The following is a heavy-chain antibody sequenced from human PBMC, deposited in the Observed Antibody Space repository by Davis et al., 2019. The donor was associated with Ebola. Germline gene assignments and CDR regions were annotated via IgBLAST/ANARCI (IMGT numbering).Heavy chain of an antibody. CDR2: IYYSGST. J-gene: IGHJ4*02. CDR1: GGSISSYY. V-gene: IGHV4-59*01. CDR3: ARIRYSGTYYVSYFDY. D-gene: IGHD1-26*01. Sequence: SETLSLTCTVSGGSISSYYWSWIRQPPGKGLEWIGYIYYSGSTNYNPSLKSRVTISVDTSKNQFSLKLSSVTAADTAVYYCARIRYSGTYYVSYFDYWGQGTLVTVSS.